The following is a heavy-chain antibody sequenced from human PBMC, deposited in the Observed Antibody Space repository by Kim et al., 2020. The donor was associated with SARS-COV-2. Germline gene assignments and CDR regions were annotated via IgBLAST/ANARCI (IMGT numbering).Heavy chain of an antibody. D-gene: IGHD1-26*01. J-gene: IGHJ4*02. V-gene: IGHV4-4*07. CDR2: VYTSGSP. CDR3: AGGREHTPYFDY. Sequence: SETLSLTCTVSGVSISSYYWCWIRQPAGKGLEWVGRVYTSGSPTYKPSLMGRVTMSIDTSKNQFSLKLTPVTAADTAVYYCAGGREHTPYFDYWGQGALVTVSS. CDR1: GVSISSYY.